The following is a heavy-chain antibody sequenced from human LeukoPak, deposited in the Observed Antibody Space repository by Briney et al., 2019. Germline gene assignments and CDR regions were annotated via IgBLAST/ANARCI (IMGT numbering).Heavy chain of an antibody. V-gene: IGHV1-2*02. CDR3: ARGIIAAAGTYWFDP. D-gene: IGHD6-13*01. CDR1: GYTFTGYY. Sequence: ASVKVSCKASGYTFTGYYMHWVRQAPGQGLEWMGWINLNSGGTNYAQKFQGRVTMTRDTSISTAYMELSRLRSDDTAVYYCARGIIAAAGTYWFDPWGRGTLVTVSS. CDR2: INLNSGGT. J-gene: IGHJ5*02.